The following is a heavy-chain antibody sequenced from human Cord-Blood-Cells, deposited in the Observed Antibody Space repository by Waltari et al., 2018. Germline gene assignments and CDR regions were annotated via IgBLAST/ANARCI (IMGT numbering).Heavy chain of an antibody. CDR3: ARLTGTTAFDI. V-gene: IGHV1-69*09. Sequence: QVQLVQSGAEVKKPGSSVKVSCKASGGTFSSYAISCVRQAPGQGLEWMGRIIPILGIANYAQKFQGRVTITADKYTSTAYMELSSLRSEDTAVYYCARLTGTTAFDIWGQGTMVTVSS. D-gene: IGHD1-7*01. J-gene: IGHJ3*02. CDR2: IIPILGIA. CDR1: GGTFSSYA.